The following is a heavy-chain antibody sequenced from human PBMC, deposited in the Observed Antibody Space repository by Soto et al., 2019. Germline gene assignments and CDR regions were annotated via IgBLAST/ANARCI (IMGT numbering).Heavy chain of an antibody. J-gene: IGHJ5*02. CDR1: GYNFNNYW. CDR2: IYPGDSDT. CDR3: ASLPTAFDWLDP. V-gene: IGHV5-51*01. Sequence: GESLKISCKGSGYNFNNYWIAWVREMPGKGLEWMGLIYPGDSDTRYNPSFQGQVTISADKALNSAFLQWSSLKASDSGIYYCASLPTAFDWLDPWGQGTLVTVYS.